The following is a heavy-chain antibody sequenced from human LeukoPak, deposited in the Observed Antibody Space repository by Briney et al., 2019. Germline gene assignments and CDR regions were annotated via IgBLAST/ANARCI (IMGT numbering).Heavy chain of an antibody. CDR2: ISSSSSYI. CDR1: GFTFSSYS. Sequence: GGSLRLSCAASGFTFSSYSMNWVRQAPGKGLEWVSSISSSSSYIYYADSVKGRFTISRDNAKNSLYLQMNSLRAEDTAVYYCVRGPPFWSGYYILYWGQGTLVTVSS. J-gene: IGHJ4*02. CDR3: VRGPPFWSGYYILY. D-gene: IGHD3-3*01. V-gene: IGHV3-21*01.